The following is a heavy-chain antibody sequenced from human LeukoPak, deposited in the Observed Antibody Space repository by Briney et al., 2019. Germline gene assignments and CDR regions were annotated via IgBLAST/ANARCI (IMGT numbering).Heavy chain of an antibody. CDR1: GGSISSYF. Sequence: SETLSLTCTVSGGSISSYFWSWVRQPPGKGLEWIGEINHSGSPNYNPSLKSRVTISVDTSKNQFSLKVNSVTAADTAVYYCARGSDGSENSYRNWFDPWGQGTLVTVSS. CDR3: ARGSDGSENSYRNWFDP. D-gene: IGHD3-10*01. V-gene: IGHV4-34*01. J-gene: IGHJ5*02. CDR2: INHSGSP.